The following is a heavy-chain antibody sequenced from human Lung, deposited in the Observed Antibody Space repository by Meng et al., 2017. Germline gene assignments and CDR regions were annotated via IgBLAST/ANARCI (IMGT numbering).Heavy chain of an antibody. Sequence: QVQLVQSGAEVNKPGSSVKVACKTSGGSFSTNTFSWVRQAPGQGLEWMGGLIAVFDKTKAAPRFQDRVTFTADESTSTAYMELSSLTFDDTAVYFCARGRRNEPLFDYWGQGTLVTVSS. CDR1: GGSFSTNT. CDR2: LIAVFDKT. V-gene: IGHV1-69*12. CDR3: ARGRRNEPLFDY. D-gene: IGHD1-14*01. J-gene: IGHJ4*02.